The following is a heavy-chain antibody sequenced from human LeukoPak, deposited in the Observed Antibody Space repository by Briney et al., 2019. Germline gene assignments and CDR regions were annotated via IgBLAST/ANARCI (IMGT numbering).Heavy chain of an antibody. V-gene: IGHV1-69*13. CDR1: GGTFSSYA. J-gene: IGHJ4*02. CDR2: IIPIFGTA. Sequence: SVKVSCKASGGTFSSYAISWVRQAPGQGLEWMGGIIPIFGTATYAQKFQGRVTITADESTSTAYMELSSLRSEDTAVYYCARGPRHSSSWYPFDYWGQGTLVTVSS. D-gene: IGHD6-13*01. CDR3: ARGPRHSSSWYPFDY.